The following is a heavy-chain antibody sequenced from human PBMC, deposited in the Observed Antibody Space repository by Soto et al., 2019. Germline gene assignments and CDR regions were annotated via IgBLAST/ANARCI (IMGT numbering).Heavy chain of an antibody. CDR2: FDPEDGET. CDR1: GYTLTELS. Sequence: VASVKVSCKVSGYTLTELSMHWVRQAPGKGLEWMGGFDPEDGETIYTQKFQGRVTMTEDTSTDTAYMELSSLRSEDTAVYYCATVSRYCSGGSCYSYGYWGQGTLVTVSS. V-gene: IGHV1-24*01. D-gene: IGHD2-15*01. J-gene: IGHJ4*02. CDR3: ATVSRYCSGGSCYSYGY.